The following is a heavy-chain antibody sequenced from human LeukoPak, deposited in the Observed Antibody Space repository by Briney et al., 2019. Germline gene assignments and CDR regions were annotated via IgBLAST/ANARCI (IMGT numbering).Heavy chain of an antibody. D-gene: IGHD2-2*01. V-gene: IGHV1-69*13. Sequence: SVKVSCKASGGTFSSYAISWVRQAPGEGLEWMGGIIPIFGTANYAQKFQGRVTITADESTSTAYMELSSLRSEDTAVYYCAGYCSNTSCYDSGYWGQGTLVTVSS. CDR2: IIPIFGTA. CDR3: AGYCSNTSCYDSGY. CDR1: GGTFSSYA. J-gene: IGHJ4*02.